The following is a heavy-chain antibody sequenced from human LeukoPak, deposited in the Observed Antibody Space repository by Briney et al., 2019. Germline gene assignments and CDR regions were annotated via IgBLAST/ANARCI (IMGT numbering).Heavy chain of an antibody. V-gene: IGHV1-69*06. CDR3: ARDNDSRDPPHFDY. CDR1: GGTFNSYA. Sequence: GASVNVSCKASGGTFNSYAISWVRQAPGQGLECMGGIIPIFGTTNYARKFRGRVTLTADKSTRTAYMELSSLRSEDTAVYYCARDNDSRDPPHFDYWGQGTLVTVSS. D-gene: IGHD3-16*01. J-gene: IGHJ4*02. CDR2: IIPIFGTT.